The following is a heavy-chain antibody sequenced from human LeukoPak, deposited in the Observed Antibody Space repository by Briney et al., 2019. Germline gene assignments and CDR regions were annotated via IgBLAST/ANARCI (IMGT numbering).Heavy chain of an antibody. D-gene: IGHD2-15*01. Sequence: GGSLRLSCAASGFTFSSYSMNWVRQAPGKGLEWVSSISSSSSYIYYADSVKGRFTISRDNAKNSLYLQMNSLRAEDTAVYYCARDSPSLTPEIMASLFDYWGQGTLVTVSS. CDR3: ARDSPSLTPEIMASLFDY. V-gene: IGHV3-21*01. CDR2: ISSSSSYI. CDR1: GFTFSSYS. J-gene: IGHJ4*02.